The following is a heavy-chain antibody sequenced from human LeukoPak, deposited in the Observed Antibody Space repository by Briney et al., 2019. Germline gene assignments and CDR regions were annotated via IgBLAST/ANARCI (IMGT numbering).Heavy chain of an antibody. D-gene: IGHD6-19*01. CDR2: ISGSGGST. J-gene: IGHJ4*02. CDR3: AAESSGWYGYAY. CDR1: GFTFSSYA. V-gene: IGHV3-23*01. Sequence: PGGSLRLSCAASGFTFSSYAMSWVRQAPGKGPEWVSAISGSGGSTYYADSVKGRFTISRDNSKNTLYLRMNSLRAEDTAVYYCAAESSGWYGYAYWGQGTLVTVSS.